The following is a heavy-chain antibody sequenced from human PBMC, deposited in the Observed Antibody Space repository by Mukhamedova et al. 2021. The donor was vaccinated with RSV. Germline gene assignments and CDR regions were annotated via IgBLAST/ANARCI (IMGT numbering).Heavy chain of an antibody. CDR3: TWWFYNRFDP. D-gene: IGHD2-15*01. J-gene: IGHJ5*02. Sequence: VRQAPGKGLEWVGRITNKGAKPDGGTIEYAAPVKDRFTISRDDSKNTLYLQMNNLRTEDTAVYYCTWWFYNRFDPWGLGTLVTVS. V-gene: IGHV3-15*01. CDR2: ITNKGAKPDGGTI.